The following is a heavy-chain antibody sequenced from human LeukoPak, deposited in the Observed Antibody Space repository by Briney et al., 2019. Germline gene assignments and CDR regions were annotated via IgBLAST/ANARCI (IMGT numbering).Heavy chain of an antibody. D-gene: IGHD3-22*01. CDR3: ARRYDSSGYEAFDI. CDR1: GFTFSSDD. CDR2: SGGDGGS. J-gene: IGHJ3*02. Sequence: GGSLRLSCAASGFTFSSDDMSWVRQAPGKGREWVSASGGDGGSKYADSVKGRFTIYRDNSKNTLYLQMNSLRAEDTAVYYCARRYDSSGYEAFDIWGQGTMVTVSS. V-gene: IGHV3-23*01.